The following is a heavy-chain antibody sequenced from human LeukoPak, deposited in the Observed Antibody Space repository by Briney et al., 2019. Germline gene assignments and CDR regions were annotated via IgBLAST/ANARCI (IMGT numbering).Heavy chain of an antibody. V-gene: IGHV3-23*01. D-gene: IGHD3-22*01. CDR1: GFTFSSYA. J-gene: IGHJ3*02. Sequence: PGGSLRLSCAASGFTFSSYAMSWVRQAPGKGLEWVSAISGSGGSTYYADSVKGRFTISRDNSKNTLYLQMNSLRAEDTAVYYCAKVGSSGYYFADDAFDIWGQGTMVTVSS. CDR3: AKVGSSGYYFADDAFDI. CDR2: ISGSGGST.